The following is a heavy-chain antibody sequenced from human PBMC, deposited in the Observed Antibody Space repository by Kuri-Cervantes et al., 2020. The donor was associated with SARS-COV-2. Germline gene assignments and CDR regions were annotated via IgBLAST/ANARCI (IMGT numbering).Heavy chain of an antibody. V-gene: IGHV4-39*01. CDR3: ARQMMSSITIFGVVITRNWFGP. CDR1: GGSISSSSYY. D-gene: IGHD3-3*01. Sequence: SETLSLTCTVSGGSISSSSYYWGWIRQPPGKGLEWIGSIYYSESTYYNPSLKSRVTISVDTSKNQFSLKLSSVTAADTAVYYCARQMMSSITIFGVVITRNWFGPWGQGTLVTVSS. CDR2: IYYSEST. J-gene: IGHJ5*02.